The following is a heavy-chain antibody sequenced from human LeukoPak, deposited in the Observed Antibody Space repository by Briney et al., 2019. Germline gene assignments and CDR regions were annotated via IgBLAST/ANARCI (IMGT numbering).Heavy chain of an antibody. J-gene: IGHJ4*02. CDR3: ARLAVAGTVVDY. CDR2: IYYSGST. D-gene: IGHD6-19*01. V-gene: IGHV4-39*01. Sequence: PSETLSLTCTVSGGSISSSSYYWGWIRQPPGKGLEWIGSIYYSGSTYYNPSLKSRVTISVDTSKNQFSLKLSSVTAADAAVYYCARLAVAGTVVDYWGQGTLVTVSS. CDR1: GGSISSSSYY.